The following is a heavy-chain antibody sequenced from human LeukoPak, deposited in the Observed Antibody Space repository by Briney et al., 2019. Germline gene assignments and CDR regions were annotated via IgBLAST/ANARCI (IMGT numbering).Heavy chain of an antibody. CDR1: GFTFSSYW. V-gene: IGHV3-7*03. CDR2: IKQDGSEK. J-gene: IGHJ6*03. CDR3: AKGKSSRGNYEPYYYYYYYMDV. D-gene: IGHD4-11*01. Sequence: TGGSLRLSCAASGFTFSSYWMSWVRQAPGKGLEWVANIKQDGSEKYYVDSVKGRFTISRDNSKNSLYLQMNSLRAEDTALYYCAKGKSSRGNYEPYYYYYYYMDVWGKGTTVTVSS.